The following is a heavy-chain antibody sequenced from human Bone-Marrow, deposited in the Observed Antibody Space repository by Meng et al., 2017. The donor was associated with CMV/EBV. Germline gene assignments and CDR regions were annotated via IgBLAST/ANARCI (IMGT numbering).Heavy chain of an antibody. CDR1: GSIRSGGYY. J-gene: IGHJ4*02. V-gene: IGHV4-31*02. CDR2: IYYSGST. Sequence: GSIRSGGYYLSWIRQHPGKGLEWIGYIYYSGSTYYNPSLKSRVTISVDTSKNQFSLKLSSVTAADTAVYYCARGGPEYSYGYVDFDYWGQGTLVTVSS. D-gene: IGHD5-18*01. CDR3: ARGGPEYSYGYVDFDY.